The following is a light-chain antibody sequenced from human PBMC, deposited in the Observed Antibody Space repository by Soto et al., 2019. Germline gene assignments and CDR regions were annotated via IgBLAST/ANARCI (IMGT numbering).Light chain of an antibody. CDR2: GAS. CDR3: QQYNNWSALT. J-gene: IGKJ4*01. V-gene: IGKV3-15*01. Sequence: EIVLTQSPGTLSLSPGERATLSCRASQSVSSNYLAWYQQEPGQAPRLLIYGASTRATGIPARFSGSGSGTEFTLTISSLQSEDFAVDYCQQYNNWSALTFGGGTKVDIK. CDR1: QSVSSN.